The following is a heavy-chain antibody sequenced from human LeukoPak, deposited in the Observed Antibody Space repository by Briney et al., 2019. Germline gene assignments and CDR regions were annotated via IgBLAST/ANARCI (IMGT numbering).Heavy chain of an antibody. D-gene: IGHD3-10*01. CDR1: GDSISSSSYY. CDR3: SSQGSGYLFGSGHDY. CDR2: KYYSGST. V-gene: IGHV4-39*01. J-gene: IGHJ4*02. Sequence: SETLSLTCSVSGDSISSSSYYWGWIRQPPGKGLEWIGSKYYSGSTYYNPSLKSRVTISVDTSKNQFSLKLRFVTAADTAVYYCSSQGSGYLFGSGHDYWGQGTLVTVSS.